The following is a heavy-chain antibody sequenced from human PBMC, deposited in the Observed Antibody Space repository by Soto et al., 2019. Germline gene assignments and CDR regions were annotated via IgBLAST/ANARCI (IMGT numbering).Heavy chain of an antibody. CDR3: ARVWGYAFDI. V-gene: IGHV4-30-2*01. J-gene: IGHJ3*02. Sequence: SETLSLTCAVSGDSISSGGYPLSWIRQLPGKGLEWIGYIYHSGSTYYNPSLKSRVTISVDRSKNQFYLKLSSVTAADTAVYYCARVWGYAFDIWGQGTMVTVSS. CDR1: GDSISSGGYP. CDR2: IYHSGST. D-gene: IGHD7-27*01.